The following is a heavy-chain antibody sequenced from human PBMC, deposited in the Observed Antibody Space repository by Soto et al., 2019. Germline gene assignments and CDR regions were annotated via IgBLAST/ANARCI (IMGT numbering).Heavy chain of an antibody. D-gene: IGHD3-22*01. CDR2: FDPEDGET. V-gene: IGHV1-24*01. J-gene: IGHJ4*02. CDR1: GYTLTELS. CDR3: ATLTAWNYYDSSGYYIDY. Sequence: VASVKVSCKVSGYTLTELSMHWVRQAPGKGLEWMGGFDPEDGETIYAQKFQGRVTMTEDTSTDTAYMELSSLRSEDTAVYYCATLTAWNYYDSSGYYIDYWGQGTLVTVSS.